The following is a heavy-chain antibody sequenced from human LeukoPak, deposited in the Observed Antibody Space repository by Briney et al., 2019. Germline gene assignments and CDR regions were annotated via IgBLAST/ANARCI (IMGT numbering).Heavy chain of an antibody. CDR2: IYYSGST. J-gene: IGHJ6*03. CDR1: GGSISSGGYY. Sequence: KPSQTLSLTCTVSGGSISSGGYYWSWIRQHPGKGLEWIGYIYYSGSTYYNPSPKSRVTISVDTSKNQFSLKLSSVTAADTAVYYCARVGSSSSWYASYYYYYMDVWGKGTTVTVSS. V-gene: IGHV4-31*03. D-gene: IGHD6-13*01. CDR3: ARVGSSSSWYASYYYYYMDV.